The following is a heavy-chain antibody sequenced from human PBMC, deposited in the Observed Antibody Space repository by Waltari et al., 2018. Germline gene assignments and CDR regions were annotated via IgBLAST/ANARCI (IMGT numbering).Heavy chain of an antibody. D-gene: IGHD4-4*01. CDR2: ISPYKGNT. V-gene: IGHV1-18*01. J-gene: IGHJ5*02. CDR1: GSIFTSYG. Sequence: QIQLVQSGAEVKKPGASVKVSCKVSGSIFTSYGVNWVRQAPGQGLEWMGWISPYKGNTNYARNLQGRGTMTRDTSTSTAYMELRSLKSDDTAVYYCARGPSNYNWFDPWGQGTLVTVSS. CDR3: ARGPSNYNWFDP.